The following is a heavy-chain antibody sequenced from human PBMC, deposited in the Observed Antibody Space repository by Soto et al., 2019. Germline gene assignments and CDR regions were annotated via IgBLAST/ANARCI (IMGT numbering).Heavy chain of an antibody. V-gene: IGHV1-2*04. CDR3: ARGDSTDCSNGVCSFFYNHDMDV. D-gene: IGHD2-8*01. J-gene: IGHJ6*02. CDR2: INPKSGGT. Sequence: ASVKVSCKASGYSFTDYHIHWVRQAPGQGLEWLGRINPKSGGTSTAQKFQGWVTMTTDTSISTASMELTRLTSDGTAIYYCARGDSTDCSNGVCSFFYNHDMDVWGQGTTVTVSS. CDR1: GYSFTDYH.